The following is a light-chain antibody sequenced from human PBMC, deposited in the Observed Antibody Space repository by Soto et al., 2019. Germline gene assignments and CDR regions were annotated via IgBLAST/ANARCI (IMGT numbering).Light chain of an antibody. CDR1: QSISSY. J-gene: IGKJ2*01. V-gene: IGKV1-39*01. CDR3: QQSYSSPRT. CDR2: AAS. Sequence: DIQMTQSPSSLSASVGDRVTITCRASQSISSYLNWYQQQAVTAPKLLIYAASSLQSGVPSRFSGSGSGTDFTLTISSLQHEDFATYHCQQSYSSPRTFGQGTKLQIK.